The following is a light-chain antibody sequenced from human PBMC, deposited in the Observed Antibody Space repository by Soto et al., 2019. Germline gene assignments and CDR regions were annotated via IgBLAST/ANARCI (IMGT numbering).Light chain of an antibody. CDR1: QSVSSN. CDR3: QQYNNWTRP. J-gene: IGKJ1*01. CDR2: GAS. Sequence: ILMTPSPCTLSCSKGEIATLSCRASQSVSSNLAWYQQKPGQAPRLLIYGASTRATGIPARFSGSGSGTEFTLTISSLQSEDFAVYYCQQYNNWTRPFGQGTKVDFK. V-gene: IGKV3-15*01.